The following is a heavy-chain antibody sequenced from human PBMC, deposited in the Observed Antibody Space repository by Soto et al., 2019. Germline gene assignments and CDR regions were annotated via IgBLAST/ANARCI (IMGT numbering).Heavy chain of an antibody. CDR3: VQGGWLDY. V-gene: IGHV1-69*02. D-gene: IGHD6-19*01. Sequence: SVKVSCKASGGTFSSYTISWVRQAPGQGLEWMGRIIPILGIANYAQKFQGRVTITADNSKRTLYLHMNSLRVEDTAVYHCVQGGWLDYWGQGTRVTVSS. J-gene: IGHJ4*02. CDR1: GGTFSSYT. CDR2: IIPILGIA.